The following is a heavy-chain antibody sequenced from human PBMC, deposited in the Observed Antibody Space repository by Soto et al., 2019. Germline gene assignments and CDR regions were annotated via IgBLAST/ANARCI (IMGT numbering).Heavy chain of an antibody. CDR1: GYTFTSYD. J-gene: IGHJ3*02. Sequence: QVQLVQSGAEVKKPGASVKVSCKASGYTFTSYDITWVRQATGQGLEWMGWMNPNSGNTGYAQKFQGRVTITRNTSIITAYMELSSLRSEDTAVYYCARVSIAAAGYAFDIWGQGTMVTVSS. V-gene: IGHV1-8*01. CDR3: ARVSIAAAGYAFDI. D-gene: IGHD6-13*01. CDR2: MNPNSGNT.